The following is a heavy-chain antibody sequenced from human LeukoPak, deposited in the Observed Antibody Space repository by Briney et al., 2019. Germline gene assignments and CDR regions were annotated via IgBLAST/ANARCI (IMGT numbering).Heavy chain of an antibody. D-gene: IGHD2-15*01. V-gene: IGHV3-9*01. J-gene: IGHJ3*02. Sequence: QSGGSLRLSCAASGFTFDDYAMHWVRQAPGKGLEWVSGISWNSGSIGYADSVKGRFTISRDNAKNSLYLQMNSLRAEDTALYYCAKTSLVGGAFDIWGQGTMVTVSS. CDR2: ISWNSGSI. CDR3: AKTSLVGGAFDI. CDR1: GFTFDDYA.